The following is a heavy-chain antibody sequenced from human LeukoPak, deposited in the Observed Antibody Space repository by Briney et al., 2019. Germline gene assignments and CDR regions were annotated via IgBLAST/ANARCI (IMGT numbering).Heavy chain of an antibody. CDR3: ARQHCSGGSCYGAFDI. V-gene: IGHV5-51*01. J-gene: IGHJ3*02. CDR1: GYSFTSYW. D-gene: IGHD2-15*01. CDR2: IYPGDSDT. Sequence: GESLQISFQGSGYSFTSYWIGWVRPMPGKGLEWMGIIYPGDSDTRYSPSFQGQVTISGDKSISTAYLQWSSLKASDTAMYYCARQHCSGGSCYGAFDIWGQGIMVTVSS.